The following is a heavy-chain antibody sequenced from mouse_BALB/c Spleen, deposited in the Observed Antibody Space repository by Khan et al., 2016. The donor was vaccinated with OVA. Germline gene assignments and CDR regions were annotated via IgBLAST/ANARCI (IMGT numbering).Heavy chain of an antibody. CDR2: IWGDGSL. CDR1: GFSLTSYG. J-gene: IGHJ4*01. CDR3: AEFSPDYNSMDQ. D-gene: IGHD6-2*01. V-gene: IGHV2-3*01. Sequence: VQLQESGPGLVAPSQSLSITCTVSGFSLTSYGVNWVRQPPGKGLEWLGVIWGDGSLNYHSTLKSRLIISKDNSKRQVFLTLNSLQTDDTATYYVAEFSPDYNSMDQWGQGTSVTVSS.